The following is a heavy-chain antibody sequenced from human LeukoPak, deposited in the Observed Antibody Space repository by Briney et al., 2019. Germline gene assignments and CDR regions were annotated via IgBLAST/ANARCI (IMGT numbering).Heavy chain of an antibody. D-gene: IGHD3-22*01. CDR2: IRGSGTST. V-gene: IGHV3-23*01. Sequence: GGSLRLSCAASGFTFRSYAMTWVRQAPGKGLEWVSGIRGSGTSTYYADSVKGRFTISRDNSKNTLYLQANSLSAADTAVYYCAKTKITLIVVATLNSGALDIWGQGTMVTVSS. CDR3: AKTKITLIVVATLNSGALDI. J-gene: IGHJ3*02. CDR1: GFTFRSYA.